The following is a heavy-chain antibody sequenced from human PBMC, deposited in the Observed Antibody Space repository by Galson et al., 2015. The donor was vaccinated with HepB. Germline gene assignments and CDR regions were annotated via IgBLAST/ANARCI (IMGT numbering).Heavy chain of an antibody. CDR1: GFTFDDYS. CDR2: ISWNSGSI. CDR3: ARDAYCSGGSCYSYLDY. Sequence: SLRLSCAASGFTFDDYSMHWVRQAPGKGLEWVSGISWNSGSIGYADSVKGRFTISRDNAKNSLYLQMNSLRAEDTALYYCARDAYCSGGSCYSYLDYWGQGTLVTVSS. V-gene: IGHV3-9*01. D-gene: IGHD2-15*01. J-gene: IGHJ4*02.